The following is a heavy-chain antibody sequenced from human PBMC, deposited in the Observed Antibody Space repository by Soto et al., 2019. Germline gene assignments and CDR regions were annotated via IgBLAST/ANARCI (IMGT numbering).Heavy chain of an antibody. J-gene: IGHJ4*02. CDR1: GASVTSADYY. V-gene: IGHV4-30-4*01. D-gene: IGHD3-22*01. Sequence: PSETLSLTCAVSGASVTSADYYWSWIRQPPGKGLEWIGYIYHSGSTYYNPSLKSRVSISIDTSQNQFSLKLTSLTAADTAVYYCARDPIFYYASSGYGGSYFDYWGQGSRVTVSS. CDR3: ARDPIFYYASSGYGGSYFDY. CDR2: IYHSGST.